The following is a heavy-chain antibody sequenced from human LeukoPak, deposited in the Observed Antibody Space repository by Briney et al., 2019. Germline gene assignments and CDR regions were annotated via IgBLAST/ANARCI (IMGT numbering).Heavy chain of an antibody. Sequence: ASVKVSCKASGYTFTGYYIHWVRQTPGLGLEWMGWIHPNSGDTNYAQKFQGRVTMTRDTSISTAYMELTRLRSDDTAVYYCTREDYWGQGTLVTVSS. CDR2: IHPNSGDT. CDR1: GYTFTGYY. CDR3: TREDY. J-gene: IGHJ4*02. V-gene: IGHV1-2*02.